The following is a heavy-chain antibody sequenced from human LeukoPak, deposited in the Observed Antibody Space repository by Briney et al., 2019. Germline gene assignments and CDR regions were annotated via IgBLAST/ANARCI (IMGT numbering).Heavy chain of an antibody. CDR3: TTDIEVVPAGMRGY. CDR2: IKSKTDGGTT. V-gene: IGHV3-15*01. Sequence: KPGGSLRLSCAASGFTFINAWMSWVRQAPGKGLEWVGRIKSKTDGGTTDYAAPVKGRFTISRDDSKNTLYLQMNSLKTEDTAVYHCTTDIEVVPAGMRGYWGQGTLVTVSS. J-gene: IGHJ4*02. D-gene: IGHD2-2*01. CDR1: GFTFINAW.